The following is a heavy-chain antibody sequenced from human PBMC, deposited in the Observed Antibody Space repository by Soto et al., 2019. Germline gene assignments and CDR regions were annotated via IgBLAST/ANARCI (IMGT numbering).Heavy chain of an antibody. D-gene: IGHD1-26*01. CDR3: AKPPSGIDRYFDY. CDR1: GFTFSSYG. Sequence: PGGSLRLSCAASGFTFSSYGMHWVRQAPGKGLEWVAVISYDGSNKYYADSVKGRFTISRDNSKNTLYLQMNSLRAEDTAVYYCAKPPSGIDRYFDYWGQGTLVTVSS. J-gene: IGHJ4*02. V-gene: IGHV3-30*18. CDR2: ISYDGSNK.